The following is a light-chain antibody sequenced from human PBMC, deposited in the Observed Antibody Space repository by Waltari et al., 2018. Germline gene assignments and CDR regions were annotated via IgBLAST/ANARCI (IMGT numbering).Light chain of an antibody. CDR3: QQSSLGPPIT. Sequence: IVLTQSPDTLSVSPGETATLSCRASQNINSNLAWYHPRPGQPPRLLIHAASTRAPGVPARFSGSRSGTELTLTISNLQSEDFAVYYCQQSSLGPPITFGQGTRLEIK. J-gene: IGKJ5*01. CDR1: QNINSN. CDR2: AAS. V-gene: IGKV3-15*01.